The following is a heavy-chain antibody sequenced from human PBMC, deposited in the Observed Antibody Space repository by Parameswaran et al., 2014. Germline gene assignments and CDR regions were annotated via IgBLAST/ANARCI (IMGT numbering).Heavy chain of an antibody. D-gene: IGHD3-16*02. J-gene: IGHJ2*01. CDR1: AISSA. CDR2: IYYSGST. V-gene: IGHV4-59*01. CDR3: ARSTSYHFDL. Sequence: AISSARWIRQPPGKGLEWIGYIYYSGSTNYNPSLKSRVTISVDTSKNQLSLKLSSVTAADTAVYYCARSTSYHFDLWGRGTLVTVSS.